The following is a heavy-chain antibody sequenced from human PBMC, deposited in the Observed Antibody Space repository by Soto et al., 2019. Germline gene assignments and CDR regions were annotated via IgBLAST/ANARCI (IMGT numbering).Heavy chain of an antibody. D-gene: IGHD3-10*01. Sequence: QVQLQESGPGLMNPSETLSLSCTVSGDSISTYYWAWIRQSPGKGLEWIGYIFYTENTNYNPSLKSRVTISVDTSKSQFSLTLTSVTAADTAVYYCARGQAYGSGRFDYWGQGIQVTVSS. J-gene: IGHJ4*02. V-gene: IGHV4-59*01. CDR1: GDSISTYY. CDR2: IFYTENT. CDR3: ARGQAYGSGRFDY.